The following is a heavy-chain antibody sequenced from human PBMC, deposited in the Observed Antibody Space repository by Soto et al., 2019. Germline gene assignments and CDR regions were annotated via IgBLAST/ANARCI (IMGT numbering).Heavy chain of an antibody. Sequence: QMQRVQSGPEVKKPGTSVKVSCKASGFTFTSSAVQWVRQARGQRLEWIGWIVVGSGNTNYAQKFQERVTITRDMSTSTAYMELSSLRSEDTAVYYCAAEAGYYGMDVWGQGTTVTVSS. V-gene: IGHV1-58*01. CDR2: IVVGSGNT. D-gene: IGHD6-13*01. CDR1: GFTFTSSA. J-gene: IGHJ6*02. CDR3: AAEAGYYGMDV.